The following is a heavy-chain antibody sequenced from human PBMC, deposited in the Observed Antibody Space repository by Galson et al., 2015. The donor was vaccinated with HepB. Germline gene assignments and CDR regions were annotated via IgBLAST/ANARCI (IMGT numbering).Heavy chain of an antibody. CDR3: ARGRNLWFGELLSPPYYYYGMDV. CDR2: INRSGST. J-gene: IGHJ6*02. Sequence: SETLSLTCTVYGGSFSTNYWTWIRQTPGKGLEWIGEINRSGSTKFNPSLESRVTLSIDASKNQFSLTLISVTAADTAVYYCARGRNLWFGELLSPPYYYYGMDVWGQGTAVTDSS. CDR1: GGSFSTNY. V-gene: IGHV4-34*01. D-gene: IGHD3-10*01.